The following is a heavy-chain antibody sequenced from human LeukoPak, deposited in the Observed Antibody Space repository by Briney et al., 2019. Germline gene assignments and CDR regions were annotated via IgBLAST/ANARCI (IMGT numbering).Heavy chain of an antibody. CDR2: IYYSGST. CDR1: GGSISSYY. CDR3: ARASITMVRGVITRVFDY. J-gene: IGHJ4*02. V-gene: IGHV4-59*01. D-gene: IGHD3-10*01. Sequence: SETLSLTCTVSGGSISSYYWSWIRQPPGKGLEWIGYIYYSGSTNYNPSLKSRVTISVDTSKNQFSLKLSSVTAADTAVYYCARASITMVRGVITRVFDYWGQGTLVTVPS.